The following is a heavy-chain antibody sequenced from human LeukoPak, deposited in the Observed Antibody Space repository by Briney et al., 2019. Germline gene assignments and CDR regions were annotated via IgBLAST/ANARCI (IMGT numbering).Heavy chain of an antibody. D-gene: IGHD3-10*01. Sequence: ASVKVSCXASGYTFTSYDINWVRQANGQGLEWMAWMNPNSGNTGYAQKFQGRVTMTRNTSISTAYMELSSLRSEDTAVYYCARGRPTTMVRGVIIIITHKPTRNNWFDPWGQGTLVTVSS. CDR2: MNPNSGNT. V-gene: IGHV1-8*01. J-gene: IGHJ5*02. CDR1: GYTFTSYD. CDR3: ARGRPTTMVRGVIIIITHKPTRNNWFDP.